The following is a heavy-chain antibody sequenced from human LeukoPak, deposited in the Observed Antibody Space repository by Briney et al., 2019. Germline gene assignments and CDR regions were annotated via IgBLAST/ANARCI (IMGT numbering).Heavy chain of an antibody. CDR3: ARDGGSGYDFDY. CDR2: ISSSSRYI. J-gene: IGHJ4*02. CDR1: GFTFSSYS. Sequence: PGGSLRLSCAASGFTFSSYSMNWVRQAPGKGLEWVSSISSSSRYIYYADSVKGRFTISRDNAKNSLYLQMNSLRAEDTAVYYCARDGGSGYDFDYWGQGTLVTVSS. D-gene: IGHD5-12*01. V-gene: IGHV3-21*01.